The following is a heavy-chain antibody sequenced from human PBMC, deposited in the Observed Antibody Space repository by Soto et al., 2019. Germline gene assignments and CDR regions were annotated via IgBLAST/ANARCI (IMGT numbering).Heavy chain of an antibody. CDR1: GASISRSY. CDR2: IYVGGST. J-gene: IGHJ4*02. D-gene: IGHD1-7*01. V-gene: IGHV4-59*01. Sequence: SETLSLTCTVSGASISRSYWSWIRQPPGKGLEYIGHIYVGGSTNYNPALKGRATISPDTSKNQFSLSLTSVTAADTAVYYCARGTIHDLWGKGTLVTVSS. CDR3: ARGTIHDL.